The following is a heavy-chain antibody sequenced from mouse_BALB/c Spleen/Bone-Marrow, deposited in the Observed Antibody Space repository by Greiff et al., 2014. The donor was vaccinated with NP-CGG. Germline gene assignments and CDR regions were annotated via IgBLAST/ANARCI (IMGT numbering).Heavy chain of an antibody. CDR3: ARTYGDSPYFYGMDY. D-gene: IGHD2-13*01. J-gene: IGHJ4*01. V-gene: IGHV1S81*02. CDR1: GYTFTSCW. Sequence: VQLQQSGAELVKPGTSVKLSCKTSGYTFTSCWMHWVKQRPGQGLEWIGEINPSNGRTNYNEKFKNKATLTVDKSSSTAYMQLSSLTSEDSAVYFCARTYGDSPYFYGMDYWGQGTSVTVSS. CDR2: INPSNGRT.